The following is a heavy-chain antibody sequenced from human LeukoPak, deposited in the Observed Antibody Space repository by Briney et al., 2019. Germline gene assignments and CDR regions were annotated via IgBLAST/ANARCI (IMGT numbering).Heavy chain of an antibody. CDR1: GGSISSYY. Sequence: SETLSLTCTVSGGSISSYYWSWIRQPAGKGLEWIGRIYTSGSTNYNPSLKSRVTMSVDTSKNQFSLKLSSVTAADTAVYYCAGTPLRYFDWYYRGWFGPWGQGTLVTVSS. D-gene: IGHD3-9*01. CDR2: IYTSGST. CDR3: AGTPLRYFDWYYRGWFGP. V-gene: IGHV4-4*07. J-gene: IGHJ5*02.